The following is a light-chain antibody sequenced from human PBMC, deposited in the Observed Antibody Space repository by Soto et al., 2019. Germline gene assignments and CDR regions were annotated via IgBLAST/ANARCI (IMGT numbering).Light chain of an antibody. CDR2: GAS. Sequence: DIVLTQSPGTLSLSPGERATLSCRASQSVSSSNLAWYQQKPAQAPRLLIYGASNRATGIPDRFSGSGSGTDFTLIINRLEPEDVAIYYCQQYGGSPRITFGQGTRLEIK. J-gene: IGKJ5*01. V-gene: IGKV3-20*01. CDR1: QSVSSSN. CDR3: QQYGGSPRIT.